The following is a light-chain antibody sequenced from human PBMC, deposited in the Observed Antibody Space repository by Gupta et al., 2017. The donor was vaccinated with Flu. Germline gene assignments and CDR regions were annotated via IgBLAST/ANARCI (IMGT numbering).Light chain of an antibody. V-gene: IGLV2-8*01. CDR2: EVS. Sequence: SVTISCTGTSSYVGGYNYVSWYQQLPGKAPKLMIYEVSKRPSGVPDRFSGSKSGNTASLTVSGLQAEDEADYYCSSYAGSNKVVFGGGTKLTVL. CDR3: SSYAGSNKVV. CDR1: SSYVGGYNY. J-gene: IGLJ2*01.